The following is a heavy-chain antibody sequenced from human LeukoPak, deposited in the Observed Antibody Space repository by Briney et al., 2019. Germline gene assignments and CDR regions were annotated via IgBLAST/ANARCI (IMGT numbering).Heavy chain of an antibody. CDR3: AKDRRIAAPSDY. CDR2: ISSSSSYI. V-gene: IGHV3-21*04. J-gene: IGHJ4*02. Sequence: GGSLRLSCAASGFTFSSYSMNWVRQAPGKGLEWVSSISSSSSYIYYADSVKGRFTISRDNSKNTLYLQMNSLRAEDTAVYYCAKDRRIAAPSDYWGQGTLVTVSS. CDR1: GFTFSSYS. D-gene: IGHD6-13*01.